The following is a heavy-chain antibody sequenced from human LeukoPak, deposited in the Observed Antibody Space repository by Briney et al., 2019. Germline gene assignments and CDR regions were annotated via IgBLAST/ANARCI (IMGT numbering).Heavy chain of an antibody. Sequence: PGGSLRLSCSASGFTFSSYAMHWVRQAPGKGLEYVSANSSNGGSTYYADSVKGRFTISRDNSKNTLYLQVSSLRAEDTAVYYCVKDLAALTVVMFFDYWGQGTLVTVSS. V-gene: IGHV3-64D*06. D-gene: IGHD4-23*01. CDR1: GFTFSSYA. J-gene: IGHJ4*02. CDR3: VKDLAALTVVMFFDY. CDR2: NSSNGGST.